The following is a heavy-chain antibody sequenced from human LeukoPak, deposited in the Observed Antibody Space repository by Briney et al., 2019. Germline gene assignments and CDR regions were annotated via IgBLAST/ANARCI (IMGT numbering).Heavy chain of an antibody. CDR2: ISSSSSTI. J-gene: IGHJ6*02. V-gene: IGHV3-48*04. CDR1: GFTFSSYS. CDR3: ARDRGGSNYYYGMDV. D-gene: IGHD3-16*01. Sequence: GGSLRLSCAASGFTFSSYSMNWVRQAPGKGLEWVSYISSSSSTIYYADSVKGRFTISRDNAKNSLYLQMNSLRAEDTAVYYCARDRGGSNYYYGMDVWGQGTTVTVSS.